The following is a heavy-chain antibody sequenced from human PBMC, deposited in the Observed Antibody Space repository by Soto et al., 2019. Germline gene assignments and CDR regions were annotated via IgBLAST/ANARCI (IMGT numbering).Heavy chain of an antibody. CDR1: GFTFSSYW. J-gene: IGHJ5*02. D-gene: IGHD3-10*01. Sequence: GGSLRLSCAASGFTFSSYWMHWVRQAPGKGLVWVGFIRSRAYGGTTEYAASVKGRFTISRDDSKSIAYLQMNSLKTEDTAVYYCTRTRKYGSGSYYRGSWFDPWGQGTLVTVSS. CDR3: TRTRKYGSGSYYRGSWFDP. CDR2: IRSRAYGGTT. V-gene: IGHV3-49*04.